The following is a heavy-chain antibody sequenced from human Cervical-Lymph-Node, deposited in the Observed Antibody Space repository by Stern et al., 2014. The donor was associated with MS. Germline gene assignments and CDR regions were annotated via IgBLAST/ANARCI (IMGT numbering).Heavy chain of an antibody. D-gene: IGHD3-22*01. V-gene: IGHV4-31*03. CDR1: GGSISSGGYY. Sequence: VQLVESGPRQVKPSQTLSLTCSVSGGSISSGGYYWSWIRQHPGKGLEWIGYIYYSGSTYYNPSLKSRVTISIDTSKNQFSLKVSSVTAADTAVYYCARSAPYHYESSGYYYEDPYYYGLDVWGQGTTVIVSS. J-gene: IGHJ6*02. CDR2: IYYSGST. CDR3: ARSAPYHYESSGYYYEDPYYYGLDV.